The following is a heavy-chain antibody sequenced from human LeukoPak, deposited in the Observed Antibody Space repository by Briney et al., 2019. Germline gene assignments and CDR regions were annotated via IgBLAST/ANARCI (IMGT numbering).Heavy chain of an antibody. CDR1: GYTFTGYY. J-gene: IGHJ4*02. D-gene: IGHD2-15*01. CDR3: ARFLGYCSGGSCYFDY. V-gene: IGHV1-2*02. CDR2: INPNSGGT. Sequence: ASVKVSCKASGYTFTGYYMHWVRQPPGQGLEWMGWINPNSGGTKYAQKFQGRVTMTRDTSISTAYMELSSLKSDDTAVYYCARFLGYCSGGSCYFDYWGQGTLVTVSS.